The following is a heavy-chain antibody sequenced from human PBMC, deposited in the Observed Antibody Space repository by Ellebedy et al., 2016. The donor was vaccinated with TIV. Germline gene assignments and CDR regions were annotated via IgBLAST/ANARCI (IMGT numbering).Heavy chain of an antibody. CDR2: IYTSGST. D-gene: IGHD4-23*01. CDR1: GGSVSSGSYY. J-gene: IGHJ4*02. CDR3: ARGPRGVVTPIDY. V-gene: IGHV4-61*10. Sequence: SETLSLXXTVSGGSVSSGSYYWSWIRQPAGKGLEWIGRIYTSGSTNYNPSLKSRVTISVDTSKNQFSLKLSSVTAADTAVYYCARGPRGVVTPIDYWGQGTLVTVSS.